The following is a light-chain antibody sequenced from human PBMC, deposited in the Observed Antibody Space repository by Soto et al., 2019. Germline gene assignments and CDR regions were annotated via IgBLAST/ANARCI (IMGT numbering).Light chain of an antibody. CDR3: QQYGSSRT. Sequence: EIVLTQSPGTLSLSPGERATLSCRASQSVSSSYLAWYQQKPGQAPRLLIYGASSRATGIPDRLSGSGSGTDFTLTISRLEPEDFGVYYCQQYGSSRTVGQGTKVEIK. J-gene: IGKJ1*01. CDR1: QSVSSSY. CDR2: GAS. V-gene: IGKV3-20*01.